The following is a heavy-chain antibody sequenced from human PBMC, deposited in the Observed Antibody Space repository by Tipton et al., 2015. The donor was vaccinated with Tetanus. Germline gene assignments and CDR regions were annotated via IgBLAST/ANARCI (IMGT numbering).Heavy chain of an antibody. J-gene: IGHJ4*02. CDR1: GYSFTTHY. D-gene: IGHD1-26*01. CDR3: TRDVGSHFQFDS. Sequence: QVQLVQSGAEMKKPGTSMRFSCKASGYSFTTHYVHWVRRAPGQGLEWMGIINPIDGSSNYAKKFQGRVTLTRDTSTSTAYLELTSLRSDDTALYYCTRDVGSHFQFDSWGQGTLLTVSS. CDR2: INPIDGSS. V-gene: IGHV1-46*01.